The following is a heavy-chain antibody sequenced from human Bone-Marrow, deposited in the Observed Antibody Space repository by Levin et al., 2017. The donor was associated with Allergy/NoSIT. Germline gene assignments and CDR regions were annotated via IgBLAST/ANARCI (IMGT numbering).Heavy chain of an antibody. J-gene: IGHJ4*02. V-gene: IGHV3-7*04. Sequence: GESLKISCAASGFTFSSYWMSWFRQSPGKGLEWVANTNLDGSEKYYVESVKGRFTISRDNAKNSLYLQMNTLRAEDTAVYYCARDSSGNDYWGQGTLVTVSS. CDR1: GFTFSSYW. D-gene: IGHD6-19*01. CDR3: ARDSSGNDY. CDR2: TNLDGSEK.